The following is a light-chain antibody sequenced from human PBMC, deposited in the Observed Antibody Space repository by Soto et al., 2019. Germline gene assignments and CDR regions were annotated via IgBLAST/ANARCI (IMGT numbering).Light chain of an antibody. CDR1: QSVSSN. V-gene: IGKV3-15*01. CDR2: GAS. J-gene: IGKJ4*01. Sequence: EIVMTQSPASLSVSPGETATLSCRASQSVSSNLAWYQQKPGQAPRLLIYGASTRATGIPARFSGSGSGTEFTLTITSLQSEDFAVYYCQHCNNWPLTFGGGTKVESK. CDR3: QHCNNWPLT.